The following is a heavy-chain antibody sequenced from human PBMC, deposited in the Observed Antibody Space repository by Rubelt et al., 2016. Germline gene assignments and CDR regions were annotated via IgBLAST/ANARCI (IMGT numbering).Heavy chain of an antibody. V-gene: IGHV4-31*03. Sequence: QVQLQESGPGLVKPSQTLSLTCTVSGGSISSGGYYWSWIRQHPGKGLEWIGYIYYSGSTYYNPSLKSRVTISVDTSKNQFSLKLSSVTAADTAVYYCARDYPHGCSGGSCYSGGMDVWGQGTTVTVSS. CDR2: IYYSGST. D-gene: IGHD2-15*01. J-gene: IGHJ6*02. CDR3: ARDYPHGCSGGSCYSGGMDV. CDR1: GGSISSGGYY.